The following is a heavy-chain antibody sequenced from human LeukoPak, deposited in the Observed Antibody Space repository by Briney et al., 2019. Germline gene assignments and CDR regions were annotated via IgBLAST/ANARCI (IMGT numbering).Heavy chain of an antibody. V-gene: IGHV4-39*01. D-gene: IGHD5-24*01. CDR1: GGSISSSSQY. Sequence: SETLSLTCSVSGGSISSSSQYWGWIRQPPGKGLEWIGSIYSSGNTYYNPSLKSRVTISADTSKNQFSLKLSSVTAADTAVYYCARVDGYNIDDAFDIWGQGTMVTVSS. J-gene: IGHJ3*02. CDR2: IYSSGNT. CDR3: ARVDGYNIDDAFDI.